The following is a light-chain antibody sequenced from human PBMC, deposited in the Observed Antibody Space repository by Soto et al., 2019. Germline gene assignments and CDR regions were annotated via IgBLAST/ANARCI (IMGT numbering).Light chain of an antibody. J-gene: IGLJ3*02. V-gene: IGLV1-51*01. CDR1: GSNIGSNS. CDR3: CTWESYLVVGV. CDR2: DND. Sequence: QSVLTQPPSVSAAPGQTVTISCSGRGSNIGSNSVSWYQQVPGTAPKLLLYDNDKQPPGIPDRFFGSKSGTSATLGIAGLQPADEADYYCCTWESYLVVGVFGGGTKLTVL.